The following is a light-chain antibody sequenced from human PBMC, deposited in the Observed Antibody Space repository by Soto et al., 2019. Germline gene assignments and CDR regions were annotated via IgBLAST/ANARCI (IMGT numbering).Light chain of an antibody. V-gene: IGLV2-14*03. CDR2: DVN. Sequence: QSVLTQPASVSGSPGQSITISCTGTSSDVGGYSFVSWYQQLPGKAPKLVIYDVNNRPSGVSNRFSGSKSGNTAFLTISGLQTEDEADYYCNSYTGSSTYVFGTETKVTVL. CDR3: NSYTGSSTYV. J-gene: IGLJ1*01. CDR1: SSDVGGYSF.